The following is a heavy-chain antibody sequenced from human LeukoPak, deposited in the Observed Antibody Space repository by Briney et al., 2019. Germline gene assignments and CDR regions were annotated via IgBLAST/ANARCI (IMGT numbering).Heavy chain of an antibody. J-gene: IGHJ6*03. CDR1: GFTFTTHW. V-gene: IGHV3-7*01. Sequence: GGSLRLSCAASGFTFTTHWMSWVRQAPGKGLEWVANIKHDGSEKFYVDSVKGRFTISRDNAKTSLYLEMNSLRAEDTAVFYCARATAVGVPAAHSSYNFYYYLDVWGRGTTITVSS. CDR2: IKHDGSEK. D-gene: IGHD2-21*02. CDR3: ARATAVGVPAAHSSYNFYYYLDV.